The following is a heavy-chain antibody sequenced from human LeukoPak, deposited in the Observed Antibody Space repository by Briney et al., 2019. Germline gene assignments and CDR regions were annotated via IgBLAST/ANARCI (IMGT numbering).Heavy chain of an antibody. D-gene: IGHD3-10*01. V-gene: IGHV5-51*01. J-gene: IGHJ5*02. CDR3: ARRNYYGSGTLGFKEFDP. CDR2: IYPGEYDI. Sequence: GESLKISCKGSGYSFSNYWIGWVRQMPGKGLEWMGIIYPGEYDIRYSPSFQGQVTISADKSISTAYLQWSSLKASDTAMYYCARRNYYGSGTLGFKEFDPWGQGTLVTVSS. CDR1: GYSFSNYW.